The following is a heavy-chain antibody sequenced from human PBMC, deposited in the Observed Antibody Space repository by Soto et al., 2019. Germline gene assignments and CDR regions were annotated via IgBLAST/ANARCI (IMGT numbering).Heavy chain of an antibody. Sequence: EVQLLESGGGLVQPGGSLRLSCAASGFTFSSYAMSWVRQAPGKGLEWVSAISGSGGSTYYANSVKGRFTISRDNSKNTLYRQINSLRAEDTAVYYCAKQETGIAVAGGFDYWGQGTLVTISS. D-gene: IGHD6-19*01. CDR2: ISGSGGST. V-gene: IGHV3-23*01. CDR3: AKQETGIAVAGGFDY. J-gene: IGHJ4*02. CDR1: GFTFSSYA.